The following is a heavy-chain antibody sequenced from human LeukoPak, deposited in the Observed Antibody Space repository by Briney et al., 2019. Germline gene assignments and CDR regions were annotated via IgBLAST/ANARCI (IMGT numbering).Heavy chain of an antibody. D-gene: IGHD3-10*01. CDR2: ISSSGSTK. V-gene: IGHV3-11*01. CDR3: ARDGHAYGRGSPHY. CDR1: GFTFSDYY. J-gene: IGHJ4*02. Sequence: PGVSLRLSCAASGFTFSDYYMSWIRQAPGKGLEWVSYISSSGSTKYCADSVKGRFTISRDNAKNSYLQMNSLRAEDTAVYYCARDGHAYGRGSPHYWGQGTLVTVSS.